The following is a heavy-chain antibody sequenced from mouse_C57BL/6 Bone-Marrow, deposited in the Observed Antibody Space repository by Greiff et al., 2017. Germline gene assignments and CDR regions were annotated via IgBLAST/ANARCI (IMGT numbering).Heavy chain of an antibody. Sequence: QVQLQQPGAELVKPGASVKMSCKASGYTFTSYWITWVKQRPGQGLEWIGDIYPGSGSTNYNEKFKSKATLTVDTSSSTAYMQLSRLTSEDSAVYYCAREEIYYYGRSWFAYWGQGTLVTVSA. V-gene: IGHV1-55*01. J-gene: IGHJ3*01. CDR1: GYTFTSYW. CDR3: AREEIYYYGRSWFAY. CDR2: IYPGSGST. D-gene: IGHD1-1*01.